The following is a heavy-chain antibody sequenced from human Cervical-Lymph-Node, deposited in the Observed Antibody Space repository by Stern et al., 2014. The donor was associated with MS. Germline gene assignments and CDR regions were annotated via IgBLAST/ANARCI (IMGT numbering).Heavy chain of an antibody. Sequence: QITLKESGPALVKPTQTLTLTCTFSGFSLSTSGMRVSWIRQPPGRALEWLARIDWDDHKYYSPSLKPRLTISKDSSKNLVVLTMTNMAPVDTATYSCTRIQAGGGAFDIWGQGTMVTVSS. D-gene: IGHD2-8*02. J-gene: IGHJ3*02. CDR1: GFSLSTSGMR. CDR2: IDWDDHK. CDR3: TRIQAGGGAFDI. V-gene: IGHV2-70*04.